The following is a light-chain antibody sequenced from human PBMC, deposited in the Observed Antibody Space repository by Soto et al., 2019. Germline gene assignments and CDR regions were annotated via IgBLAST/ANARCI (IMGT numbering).Light chain of an antibody. J-gene: IGKJ1*01. CDR2: KAS. CDR1: HSISSW. V-gene: IGKV1-5*03. CDR3: QQYNSYPWT. Sequence: DIQMTQSPSTLSASVGDRVTITCRASHSISSWLAWYQQKPGKAPKLLIYKASSLESGVPSRFSGSGSGTEFTLPISSLQPDDFAPYYCQQYNSYPWTFGQGTKVEIK.